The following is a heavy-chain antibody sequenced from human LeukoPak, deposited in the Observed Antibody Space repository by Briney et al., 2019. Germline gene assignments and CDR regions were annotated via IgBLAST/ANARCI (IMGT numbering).Heavy chain of an antibody. J-gene: IGHJ4*02. V-gene: IGHV3-23*01. CDR1: GFTFSSYA. CDR2: ISGSGGST. D-gene: IGHD6-19*01. Sequence: GGSLRLSCAASGFTFSSYAMNWVRQAPGKGLEWVSAISGSGGSTYYADSVKGRFTISRDNSKNTLYLQMNSLRAEDTAVYYCAKDRGYSSGWYFDYWGQGTLXTVPS. CDR3: AKDRGYSSGWYFDY.